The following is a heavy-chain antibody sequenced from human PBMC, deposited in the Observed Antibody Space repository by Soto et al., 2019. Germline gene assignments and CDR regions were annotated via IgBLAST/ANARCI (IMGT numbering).Heavy chain of an antibody. D-gene: IGHD3-10*01. V-gene: IGHV1-69*01. Sequence: QVQLVQSGAEVKKPGSSVKVSCKASGGTFSSYAISWVRQAPGQGLEWMGGIIPIFGTANYAQKFQGRVTLTADESMSTAYMELSSLRSEDTAVYYCASRYYGSGSISTFDYWGQGTLVTVSS. J-gene: IGHJ4*02. CDR1: GGTFSSYA. CDR2: IIPIFGTA. CDR3: ASRYYGSGSISTFDY.